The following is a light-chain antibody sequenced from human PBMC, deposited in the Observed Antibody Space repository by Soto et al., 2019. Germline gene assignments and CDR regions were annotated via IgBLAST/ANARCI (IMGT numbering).Light chain of an antibody. CDR2: SAS. J-gene: IGKJ3*01. CDR1: QSISNH. Sequence: DIQMTHSPSSLSASVGDRVTISCRASQSISNHLNWYQHKPGKAPKVLIYSASSLQGGVPSRFSGSGSGTDFTLTITSLQPEDFATYYCQQSYSTPVTFGPGTKVDIK. V-gene: IGKV1-39*01. CDR3: QQSYSTPVT.